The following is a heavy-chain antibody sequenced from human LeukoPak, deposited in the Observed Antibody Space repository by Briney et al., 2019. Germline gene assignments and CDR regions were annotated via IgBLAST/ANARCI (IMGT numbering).Heavy chain of an antibody. CDR1: GFPFSSYA. V-gene: IGHV3-30-3*01. CDR2: ISYDGSNK. Sequence: GSLRLSCAASGFPFSSYAMHWVRQAPGKGLEWVAVISYDGSNKYYADSVKGRFTISRDNSKNTLYLQMNSLRAEDTAVYYCARALGRVQLWGILVYWGQGTLVTVSS. D-gene: IGHD5-18*01. CDR3: ARALGRVQLWGILVY. J-gene: IGHJ4*02.